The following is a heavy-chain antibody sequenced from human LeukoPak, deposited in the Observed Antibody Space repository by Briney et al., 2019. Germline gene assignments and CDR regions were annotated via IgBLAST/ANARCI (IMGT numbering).Heavy chain of an antibody. V-gene: IGHV3-30*04. D-gene: IGHD1-1*01. CDR3: TRIYGTTPDY. CDR2: ISYDGSNK. Sequence: GGSLRLSCAVSGFTFNNYAMHWVRQAPGKGLEWVAVISYDGSNKYYIDSVKGRFTVSKDNSKNTLYLQMNSLRVEDTAVYYCTRIYGTTPDYWGQGTLVTVSS. J-gene: IGHJ4*02. CDR1: GFTFNNYA.